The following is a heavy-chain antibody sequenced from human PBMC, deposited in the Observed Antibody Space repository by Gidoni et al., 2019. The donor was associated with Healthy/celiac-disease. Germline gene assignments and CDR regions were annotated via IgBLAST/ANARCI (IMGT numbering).Heavy chain of an antibody. CDR3: ARENDDFWSGYSTGDAFDI. Sequence: QVQLVQSGAEVKKPGASVKVSCKASGYTFTSYGISWVRQAPGQGLEWMGWISAYNGNTNYAQKLQGRVTMTTDTSTSTAYMELRSLRSDDTAVYYCARENDDFWSGYSTGDAFDIWGQGTMVTVSS. V-gene: IGHV1-18*04. J-gene: IGHJ3*02. D-gene: IGHD3-3*01. CDR2: ISAYNGNT. CDR1: GYTFTSYG.